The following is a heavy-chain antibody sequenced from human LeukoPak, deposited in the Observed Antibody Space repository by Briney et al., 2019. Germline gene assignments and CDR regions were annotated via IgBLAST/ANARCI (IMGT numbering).Heavy chain of an antibody. CDR2: ISGSGGST. V-gene: IGHV3-23*01. D-gene: IGHD5-24*01. Sequence: GGSRRLSCAASGFTFSSNDMSWGRQAPGNGMERVSAISGSGGSTYYADSVKGRFTISRDNSKNTLYLQMNSLRAEDTAVYYCAKEAVEMATIPHFDCWGQGTLVTVSS. CDR1: GFTFSSND. CDR3: AKEAVEMATIPHFDC. J-gene: IGHJ4*02.